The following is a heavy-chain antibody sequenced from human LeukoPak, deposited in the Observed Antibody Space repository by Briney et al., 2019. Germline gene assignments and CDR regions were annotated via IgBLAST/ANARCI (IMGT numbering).Heavy chain of an antibody. Sequence: GGSLRLSCAASGFTFGNYGMHWVRQAPGKGLEWVAVIWYDERNKYYGDSVKGRFTISRDNSKNTLYLQMNSLRAGDTAVYYCVRDRGISQQLVLDYWGQGTLVTVSS. CDR2: IWYDERNK. J-gene: IGHJ4*02. CDR3: VRDRGISQQLVLDY. V-gene: IGHV3-33*01. D-gene: IGHD6-13*01. CDR1: GFTFGNYG.